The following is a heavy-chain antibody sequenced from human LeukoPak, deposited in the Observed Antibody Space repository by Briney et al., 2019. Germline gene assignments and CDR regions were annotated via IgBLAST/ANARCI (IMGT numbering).Heavy chain of an antibody. D-gene: IGHD3-22*01. CDR3: ARLSFDGSGYYYATAFDI. CDR1: GFTFSGYW. V-gene: IGHV3-74*01. CDR2: INSDGSST. Sequence: GGSLRLSCAASGFTFSGYWMHWVRQAPGKGLVWVSRINSDGSSTTYADSVRGRFTISRDNAQNTLYLQVNSLRAEDTAVYYCARLSFDGSGYYYATAFDIWGQGTMVTVSS. J-gene: IGHJ3*02.